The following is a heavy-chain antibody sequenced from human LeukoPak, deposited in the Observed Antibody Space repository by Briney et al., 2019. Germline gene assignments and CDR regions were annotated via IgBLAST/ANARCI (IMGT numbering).Heavy chain of an antibody. Sequence: ASETLSLTCTVSGDSISSYSISSYFWSWIRQPPGKGLEWIGYIQYSGSTNYNPSLKSRVTISLDTSKNQFSLKLSSVTAADTAVYYCAREGFTSGSYRFDYWGQGTLVTVSS. J-gene: IGHJ4*02. CDR3: AREGFTSGSYRFDY. CDR1: GDSISSYSISSYF. V-gene: IGHV4-61*01. CDR2: IQYSGST. D-gene: IGHD1-26*01.